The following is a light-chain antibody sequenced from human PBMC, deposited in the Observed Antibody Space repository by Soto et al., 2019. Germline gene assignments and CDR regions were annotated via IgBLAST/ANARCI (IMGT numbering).Light chain of an antibody. CDR3: QQYNTYSQT. CDR1: QSISGW. Sequence: DVKMTQSPPTLSASVGDRVTIACRASQSISGWLAWYQQKPGKAPKLLIYDASNLEGGVPSRFSGTGSGTEFTLTISSLQPEDFATYYCQQYNTYSQTFGQGTKVDIK. CDR2: DAS. V-gene: IGKV1-5*01. J-gene: IGKJ1*01.